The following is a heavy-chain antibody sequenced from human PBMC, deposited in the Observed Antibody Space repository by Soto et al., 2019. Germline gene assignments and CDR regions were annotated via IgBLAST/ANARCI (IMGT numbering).Heavy chain of an antibody. CDR2: IYYSGST. CDR3: ARGHYGSGRYNWFDP. CDR1: GGSISSYY. Sequence: PSETLSLTCTVSGGSISSYYWSWIRQPPGKGLEWIGYIYYSGSTNYNPSLKSRVTITVDTSKNQFSLKLSSVTAADTAVYYCARGHYGSGRYNWFDPWGQGTLVTVSS. D-gene: IGHD3-10*01. J-gene: IGHJ5*02. V-gene: IGHV4-59*01.